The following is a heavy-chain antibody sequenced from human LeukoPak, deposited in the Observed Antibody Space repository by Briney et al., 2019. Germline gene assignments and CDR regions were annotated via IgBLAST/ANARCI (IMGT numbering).Heavy chain of an antibody. CDR1: GGTFSSYA. D-gene: IGHD3-9*01. J-gene: IGHJ4*02. Sequence: SVKVSCKASGGTFSSYAISWVRQAPGQGLEWMGGIIPIFGTANYAQKFQGRVTITADESTSTAYMELSSLRSEDTAVYYWARDWGHYDILTGYYPPLLWGQGTLVTVSS. CDR2: IIPIFGTA. V-gene: IGHV1-69*01. CDR3: ARDWGHYDILTGYYPPLL.